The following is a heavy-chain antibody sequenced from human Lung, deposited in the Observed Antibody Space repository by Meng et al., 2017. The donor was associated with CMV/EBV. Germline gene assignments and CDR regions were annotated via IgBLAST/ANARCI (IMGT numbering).Heavy chain of an antibody. CDR1: GFTFSSYE. J-gene: IGHJ4*02. CDR2: ISSSGSTI. D-gene: IGHD3-22*01. CDR3: AREGVYYDSSGYLDY. V-gene: IGHV3-48*03. Sequence: SCAASGFTFSSYEMNWVRQAPGKGLEWVSYISSSGSTIYYADSAKGRFTISRDNAKNSLYLQMNSLRAEDTAVYYCAREGVYYDSSGYLDYWGQGTLVTVSS.